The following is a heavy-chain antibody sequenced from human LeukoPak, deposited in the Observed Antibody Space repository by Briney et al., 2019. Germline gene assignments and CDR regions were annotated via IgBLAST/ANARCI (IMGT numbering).Heavy chain of an antibody. CDR2: INSDGRTT. CDR3: ARVIYSGWEGELSD. V-gene: IGHV3-74*01. D-gene: IGHD6-19*01. Sequence: PGRSLRLACPAAGFTLSGYWMHWVRHAPEKGLVWVSRINSDGRTTSYADSGMGRFTISRDNAKNTLYLQMNSLRAEDTAVYYCARVIYSGWEGELSDWGQGTLVTVSS. J-gene: IGHJ4*02. CDR1: GFTLSGYW.